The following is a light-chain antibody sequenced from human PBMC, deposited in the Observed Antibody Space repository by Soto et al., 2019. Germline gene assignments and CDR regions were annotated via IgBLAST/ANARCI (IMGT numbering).Light chain of an antibody. Sequence: DIHLTQSPSFLSASVGDIVTITFRPSQAVPNNMAWYQQKPGKPPKLLIYEESTLHSGVPSRFSGRKSGTQFTLTINGLQPDDFATYYCQHYQSYLWTFGQGTKVDIK. CDR1: QAVPNN. CDR3: QHYQSYLWT. CDR2: EES. J-gene: IGKJ1*01. V-gene: IGKV1-9*01.